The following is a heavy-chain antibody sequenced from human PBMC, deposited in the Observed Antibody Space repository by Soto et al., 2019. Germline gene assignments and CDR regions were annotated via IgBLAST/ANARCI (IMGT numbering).Heavy chain of an antibody. CDR3: ARERYSSGWYYFDY. D-gene: IGHD6-19*01. V-gene: IGHV3-33*01. CDR1: GFTFSNYG. Sequence: GGSLRLSCAASGFTFSNYGMHWVRQAPGKGLEWVAVIWYDGSNKYYADSVKGRFTISRDNSKNTLYLQMNSLRAEDTAVYYCARERYSSGWYYFDYWGQGTLVTVSS. J-gene: IGHJ4*02. CDR2: IWYDGSNK.